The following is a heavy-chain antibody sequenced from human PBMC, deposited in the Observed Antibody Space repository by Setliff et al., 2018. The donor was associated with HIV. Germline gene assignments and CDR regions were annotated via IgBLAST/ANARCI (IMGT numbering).Heavy chain of an antibody. D-gene: IGHD2-15*01. J-gene: IGHJ6*03. CDR1: GGSISGNA. CDR3: ARGGGSRAATSSYYYIDV. CDR2: SSTSGCT. V-gene: IGHV4-4*08. Sequence: PSETLSLTCSVSGGSISGNAWSWIRQPPGKGLEWIGYSSTSGCTNCNPSLESRVTISVDTSKNQVSLKLRSVTAADTAVYYCARGGGSRAATSSYYYIDVWGKGTTVTVSS.